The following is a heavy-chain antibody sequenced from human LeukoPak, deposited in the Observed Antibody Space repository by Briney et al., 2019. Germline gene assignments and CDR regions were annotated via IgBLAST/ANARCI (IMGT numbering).Heavy chain of an antibody. Sequence: GGSLRLSCPASGFTFSNYAMHWVRPAPGKGLEYVSAISSNGGSTYYADSVKGRFTISRDNSKNTLYLQMSSLRAEDTAVYYCVKALGYCSGGSCLAFDIWGQGTMVTVSS. D-gene: IGHD2-15*01. V-gene: IGHV3-64D*06. CDR2: ISSNGGST. J-gene: IGHJ3*02. CDR3: VKALGYCSGGSCLAFDI. CDR1: GFTFSNYA.